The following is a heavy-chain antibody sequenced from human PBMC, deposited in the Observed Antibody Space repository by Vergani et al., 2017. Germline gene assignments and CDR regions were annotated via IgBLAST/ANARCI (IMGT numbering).Heavy chain of an antibody. V-gene: IGHV4-34*01. D-gene: IGHD3-16*02. CDR2: VNHGGST. Sequence: QVQLQEWGAGLLKTSETLSLTCGVFGGSFSDYYWSWIRQAPGMGLEWIGEVNHGGSTNYNPSLKSRVSISVDTSKNQFSLQLTSVTAADSALYFCASIARAPTRRNPPPDYWGQGILVTVSS. J-gene: IGHJ4*02. CDR1: GGSFSDYY. CDR3: ASIARAPTRRNPPPDY.